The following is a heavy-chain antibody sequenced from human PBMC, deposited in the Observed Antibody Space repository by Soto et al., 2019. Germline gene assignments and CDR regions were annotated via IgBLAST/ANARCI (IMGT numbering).Heavy chain of an antibody. CDR1: GGSFSGYY. J-gene: IGHJ3*02. CDR3: ARGRSRDYDYIWGSYRYTVGAFDI. V-gene: IGHV4-34*01. CDR2: INHSGST. Sequence: QVQLQQWGAGLLKPSETLSLTCAVYGGSFSGYYWSWIRQPPGKGLEWIGEINHSGSTNYNPSLKSRVTISVATSKNQFSLKLSSVTAADTAVYYCARGRSRDYDYIWGSYRYTVGAFDIWGQGTMVTVSS. D-gene: IGHD3-16*02.